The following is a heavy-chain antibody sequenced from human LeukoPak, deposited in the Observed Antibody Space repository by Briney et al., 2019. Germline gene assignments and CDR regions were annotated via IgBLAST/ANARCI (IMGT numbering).Heavy chain of an antibody. D-gene: IGHD3-16*01. CDR1: GGSISSSSYY. V-gene: IGHV4-61*01. CDR3: ARDSGGISRFDP. J-gene: IGHJ5*02. Sequence: SETLSLTCTVSGGSISSSSYYWGWIWQPPGKGLEWIGYIYYSGSTNYNPSLKSRVTISVDTSKNQFSLKLSSVTAADTAVYYCARDSGGISRFDPWGQGTLVTVSS. CDR2: IYYSGST.